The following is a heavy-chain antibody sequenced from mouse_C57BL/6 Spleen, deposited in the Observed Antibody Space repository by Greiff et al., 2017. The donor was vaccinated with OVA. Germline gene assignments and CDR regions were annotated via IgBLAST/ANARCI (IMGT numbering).Heavy chain of an antibody. J-gene: IGHJ4*01. CDR3: ARHFGSSYAMDY. D-gene: IGHD1-1*01. Sequence: DVKLVESGGGLVQPGGSLKLSCAASGFTFSDYGMAWVRQAPRKGPEWVAFISNLAYSIYYADTVTGRFTISRENAENTLYLEMSSLRSEDTAMYYCARHFGSSYAMDYWGQGTSVTVSS. V-gene: IGHV5-15*01. CDR2: ISNLAYSI. CDR1: GFTFSDYG.